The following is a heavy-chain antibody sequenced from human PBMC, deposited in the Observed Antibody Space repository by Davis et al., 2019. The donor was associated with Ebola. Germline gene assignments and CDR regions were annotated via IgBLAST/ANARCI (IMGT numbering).Heavy chain of an antibody. D-gene: IGHD6-25*01. CDR1: GLTFSIYS. CDR3: ARGAANLDY. J-gene: IGHJ4*02. V-gene: IGHV3-53*01. Sequence: GGSLRLSCAASGLTFSIYSMNWVRQAPGKGLEWVSVIYSGGPTYYADSVKGRFTMSRDSSQNTLYLQMNSLKGEDTAVYYCARGAANLDYWGQGTLVTVSS. CDR2: IYSGGPT.